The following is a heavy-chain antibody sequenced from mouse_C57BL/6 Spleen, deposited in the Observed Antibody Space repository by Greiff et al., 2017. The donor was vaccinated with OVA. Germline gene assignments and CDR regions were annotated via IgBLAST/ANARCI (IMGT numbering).Heavy chain of an antibody. CDR3: ARRYDYDGPFDY. CDR1: GYTFTSYW. V-gene: IGHV1-59*01. J-gene: IGHJ2*01. Sequence: QVQLQQPGAELVRPGTSVKLSCKASGYTFTSYWMHWVKQRPGQGLEWIGVIAPSDGATNYNQKFKGKATLTVDTSSSTAYMQLSSLTSEDSAVYYCARRYDYDGPFDYWGQGTTLTVSS. CDR2: IAPSDGAT. D-gene: IGHD2-4*01.